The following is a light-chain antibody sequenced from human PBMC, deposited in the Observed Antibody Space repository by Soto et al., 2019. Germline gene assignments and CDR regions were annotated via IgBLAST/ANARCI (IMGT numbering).Light chain of an antibody. CDR1: QSIDSW. V-gene: IGKV1-5*03. CDR2: RAS. CDR3: QQYKTYRYT. J-gene: IGKJ2*01. Sequence: DIQMTQSPSTLSASVGDRVTITCRASQSIDSWLAWYQQKPGKAPKLLIYRASSLESGVPSRFSGSGSGTEFTLPLGQVQPDNFPTYACQQYKTYRYTVAEGSKLEIK.